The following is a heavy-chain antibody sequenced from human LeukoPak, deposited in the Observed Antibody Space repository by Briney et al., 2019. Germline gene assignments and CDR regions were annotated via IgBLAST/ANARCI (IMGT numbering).Heavy chain of an antibody. J-gene: IGHJ3*02. V-gene: IGHV3-20*04. Sequence: GGSLRLSCAASGFTFDDYGMSWVRQAPGKGLEWVSGINWNGGSTGYADSVKGRFTISRDNSKNTLYLQIHFLRADDTAVYYCAKGLSAVTTRPDDTFDIWGLGTMVIVSS. D-gene: IGHD4-17*01. CDR1: GFTFDDYG. CDR2: INWNGGST. CDR3: AKGLSAVTTRPDDTFDI.